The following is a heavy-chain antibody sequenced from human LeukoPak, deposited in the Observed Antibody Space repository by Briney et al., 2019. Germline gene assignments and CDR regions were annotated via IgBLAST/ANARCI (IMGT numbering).Heavy chain of an antibody. V-gene: IGHV4-39*01. CDR1: GGSISSSSYY. CDR3: ARPRGVVVVAATMWFDP. J-gene: IGHJ5*02. Sequence: SETLSLTCTVSGGSISSSSYYWGWIRQPPGKGLEWIGSIYYSGSTYYNPSLKSRVTISVDTSKNQFSLKLSSVTAADTAVYYCARPRGVVVVAATMWFDPWGQGTQVTVSS. CDR2: IYYSGST. D-gene: IGHD2-15*01.